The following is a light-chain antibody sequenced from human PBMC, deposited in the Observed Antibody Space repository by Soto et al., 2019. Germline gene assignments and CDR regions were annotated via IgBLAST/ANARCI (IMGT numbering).Light chain of an antibody. J-gene: IGKJ3*01. Sequence: EIVMTQSPATLSVSPGERATLSCRASQSVSSNLAWYQQKPGQAPRLLIYDASSRATGIPARFSGSGSGTDFTLTISSLQSEDFAVYYCQQYNNWPPGTFGPGTKVDIK. CDR1: QSVSSN. V-gene: IGKV3-15*01. CDR3: QQYNNWPPGT. CDR2: DAS.